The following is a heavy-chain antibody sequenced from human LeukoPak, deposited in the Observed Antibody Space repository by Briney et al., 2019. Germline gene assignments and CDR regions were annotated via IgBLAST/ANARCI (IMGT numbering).Heavy chain of an antibody. Sequence: ASVKVSCKASGYTFTSYGISWVRQAPGQGLEWMGWISAYNGNTNYAQKLQGRVTMTTDTSTSTAYMELRSLRSDDTAVYYCARVIFVVVPAAMGGGSNWFDPWGQGTLVTVSS. CDR3: ARVIFVVVPAAMGGGSNWFDP. D-gene: IGHD2-2*01. CDR1: GYTFTSYG. J-gene: IGHJ5*02. V-gene: IGHV1-18*01. CDR2: ISAYNGNT.